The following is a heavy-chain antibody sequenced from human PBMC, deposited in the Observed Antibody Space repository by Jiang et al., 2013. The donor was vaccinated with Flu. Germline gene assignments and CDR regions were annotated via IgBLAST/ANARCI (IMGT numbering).Heavy chain of an antibody. D-gene: IGHD3-10*01. CDR1: GFSLTTSGLC. CDR2: IDWDDDE. Sequence: KPTQTLTLTCSFSGFSLTTSGLCMAWIRQPPGKALEWLARIDWDDDEFYSSPLKTRLTVSKDTSKNQVVLRMTNMDPVDTATYYCARCRDRRDFGSFDMWGQGTVVTVSS. J-gene: IGHJ3*02. V-gene: IGHV2-70*16. CDR3: ARCRDRRDFGSFDM.